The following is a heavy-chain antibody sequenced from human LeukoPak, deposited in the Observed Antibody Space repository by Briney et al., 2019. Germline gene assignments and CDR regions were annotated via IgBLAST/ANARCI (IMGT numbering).Heavy chain of an antibody. Sequence: PSETLSLTCSVSGDSINSRDYYWSWIRQPPEKGVEWIGYIYHSGSTYYNPSLKSRVTISVDTSKNQFSLKLSSVTAADTAVYYCAREIGGLAAAGRRSHYFDYWGQGTLVTVSS. V-gene: IGHV4-31*03. CDR1: GDSINSRDYY. CDR2: IYHSGST. D-gene: IGHD6-13*01. J-gene: IGHJ4*02. CDR3: AREIGGLAAAGRRSHYFDY.